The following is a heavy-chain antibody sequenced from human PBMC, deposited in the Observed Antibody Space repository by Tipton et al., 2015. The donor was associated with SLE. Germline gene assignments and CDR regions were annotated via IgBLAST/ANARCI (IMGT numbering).Heavy chain of an antibody. J-gene: IGHJ4*02. D-gene: IGHD5-18*01. CDR1: GGSFSGYY. V-gene: IGHV4-34*01. CDR3: ARDGRPIQPSYGYDVDY. Sequence: TLSLTCAVYGGSFSGYYWSWIRQPPGKGLEWIGEINHSGSTNYNPSLKSRVTISVDTSKNQISLKLTSVTAADTAVYYCARDGRPIQPSYGYDVDYWGQGTLVTVSS. CDR2: INHSGST.